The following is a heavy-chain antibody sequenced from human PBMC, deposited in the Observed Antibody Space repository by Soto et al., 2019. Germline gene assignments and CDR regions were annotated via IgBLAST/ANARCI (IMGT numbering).Heavy chain of an antibody. CDR3: ARGGGWYYY. CDR1: GGSISSYY. Sequence: PSETLSLTCTVSGGSISSYYWSWIRQPPGKGLEWIGYMYYGGRTNYNPSLKSRVTISVDTSKMQVSLKLSSVTAADTAVYYCARGGGWYYYWGQGTLVTVSS. CDR2: MYYGGRT. J-gene: IGHJ4*02. D-gene: IGHD6-19*01. V-gene: IGHV4-59*12.